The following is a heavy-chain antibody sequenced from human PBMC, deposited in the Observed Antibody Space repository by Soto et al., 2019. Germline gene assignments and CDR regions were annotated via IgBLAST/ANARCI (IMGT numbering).Heavy chain of an antibody. D-gene: IGHD2-15*01. CDR3: ARAVFCGVGSCLQYFQH. J-gene: IGHJ1*01. CDR2: ISTYNGNT. CDR1: GYTFIDYG. V-gene: IGHV1-18*01. Sequence: ASVKVSCKASGYTFIDYGISWVRQAPGQGLEWMGWISTYNGNTNYAQKLQGRVTMTTDTSTSTAYMELRSLRSDDTAVYYCARAVFCGVGSCLQYFQHGGQGTLVTVSS.